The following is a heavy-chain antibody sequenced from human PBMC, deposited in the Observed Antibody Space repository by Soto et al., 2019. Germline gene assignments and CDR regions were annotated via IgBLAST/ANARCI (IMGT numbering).Heavy chain of an antibody. J-gene: IGHJ4*02. CDR2: INHSGST. CDR3: ARRGLSGLVRWNWGFAY. V-gene: IGHV4-34*01. D-gene: IGHD6-19*01. Sequence: PSETLSLTCAVYGGSFSGYYWSWIRQPPGKGLEWIGEINHSGSTNYNPSLKSRVTISVDTSKNQFSLKLSSVTAADTAVYYCARRGLSGLVRWNWGFAYWGQGTLVTVSS. CDR1: GGSFSGYY.